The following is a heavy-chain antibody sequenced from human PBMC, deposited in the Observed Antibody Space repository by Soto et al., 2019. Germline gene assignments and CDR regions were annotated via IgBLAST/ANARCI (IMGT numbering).Heavy chain of an antibody. CDR2: IYRDGST. CDR1: GFTVSISY. J-gene: IGHJ4*02. V-gene: IGHV3-53*01. CDR3: ARGKGIGWYESSDY. D-gene: IGHD6-19*01. Sequence: EVPLVESGGGLIQPGESLRLSCAASGFTVSISYMSWVRQAPGKGLEWVSTIYRDGSTYYADSVEGRFTISRDNSKNTLYLQMNGLKAEDTATYYSARGKGIGWYESSDYWGQGTLVTVSS.